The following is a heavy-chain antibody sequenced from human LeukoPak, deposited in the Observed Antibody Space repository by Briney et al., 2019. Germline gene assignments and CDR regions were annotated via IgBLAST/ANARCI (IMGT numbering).Heavy chain of an antibody. D-gene: IGHD5-18*01. Sequence: GGSLRLSCAGSGFMFSNYEMNWVRQAPGKGLEWISYMSSSGGTIYYADSMKGRFAISRDNAKNSLYLQMNGLRAEDTAEYFCARGYTYGYDYWGRGTLVTVSS. CDR3: ARGYTYGYDY. J-gene: IGHJ4*02. CDR1: GFMFSNYE. V-gene: IGHV3-48*03. CDR2: MSSSGGTI.